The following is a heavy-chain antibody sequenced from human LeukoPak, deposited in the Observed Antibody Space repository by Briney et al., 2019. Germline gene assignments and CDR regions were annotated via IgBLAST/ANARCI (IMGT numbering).Heavy chain of an antibody. V-gene: IGHV4-61*02. J-gene: IGHJ4*02. Sequence: SETLSLTCTVSGNSISSGDNYWSWIRQPAGKGLEWIGRIYTSGSTNYNPSLKSRVTISGDTSKNQFSLRLSSVTAADTAVYYCARASYSYDISGWVPFDYWGQGTLVTVSS. CDR3: ARASYSYDISGWVPFDY. D-gene: IGHD3-22*01. CDR2: IYTSGST. CDR1: GNSISSGDNY.